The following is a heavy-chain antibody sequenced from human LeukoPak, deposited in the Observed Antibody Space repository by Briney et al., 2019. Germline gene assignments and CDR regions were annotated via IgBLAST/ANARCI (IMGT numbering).Heavy chain of an antibody. D-gene: IGHD6-19*01. CDR3: TRRAGTTGWSYYGMDV. CDR1: GYSFTSYW. CDR2: INPGDFDT. Sequence: GESLQISCKASGYSFTSYWISWVRQLPGKGLEWMGIINPGDFDTKYSPSFQGQVTISADKAINTAYIQWSSLKASDTAMYYRTRRAGTTGWSYYGMDVWGQGTTVTVSS. J-gene: IGHJ6*02. V-gene: IGHV5-51*01.